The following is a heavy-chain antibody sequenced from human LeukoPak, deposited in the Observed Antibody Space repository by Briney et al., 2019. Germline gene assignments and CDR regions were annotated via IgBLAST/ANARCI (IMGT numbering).Heavy chain of an antibody. V-gene: IGHV3-23*01. D-gene: IGHD6-19*01. CDR1: GLTFTNYG. J-gene: IGHJ4*02. CDR3: AGSRGWWAYDY. Sequence: AGSLRLSCAAFGLTFTNYGMTWVRQAPGKGLEWVSSISGDGSDTYYADSVKGRLTISRDNSKNTLYVQMVSVRAEDTATYYCAGSRGWWAYDYWGQGTLVTVSS. CDR2: ISGDGSDT.